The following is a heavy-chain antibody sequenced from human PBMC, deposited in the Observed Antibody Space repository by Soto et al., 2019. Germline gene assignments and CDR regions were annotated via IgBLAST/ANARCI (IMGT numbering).Heavy chain of an antibody. CDR3: ARGKYCSSTSCYPGFYYGMDV. V-gene: IGHV3-30-3*01. Sequence: QVQLVESGGGVVQPGRSLRLSCAASGFTFSSYAMHWVRQAPGKGLEWVAVISYDGSNKYYADSVKGRFTISRDNSKNTLYLQMNSLRAEDTAVYYCARGKYCSSTSCYPGFYYGMDVWGQGTTVTVSS. CDR1: GFTFSSYA. CDR2: ISYDGSNK. D-gene: IGHD2-2*01. J-gene: IGHJ6*02.